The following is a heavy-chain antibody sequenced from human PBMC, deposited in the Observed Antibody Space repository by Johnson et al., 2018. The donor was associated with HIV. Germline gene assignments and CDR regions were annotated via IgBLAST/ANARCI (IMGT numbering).Heavy chain of an antibody. J-gene: IGHJ3*02. Sequence: VQLVESGGGLVQPGGSLRLSCAASGFTVSSNYMSWVRQAPEKGLEWVSVIYSGGSTYYADPVKGRFTISRDNSKDTLYLQMNSLRAEDTALYYCAKEGYDYVWGSYRYTCGAFDIWGQGTMVTVSS. CDR2: IYSGGST. V-gene: IGHV3-66*01. CDR3: AKEGYDYVWGSYRYTCGAFDI. CDR1: GFTVSSNY. D-gene: IGHD3-16*02.